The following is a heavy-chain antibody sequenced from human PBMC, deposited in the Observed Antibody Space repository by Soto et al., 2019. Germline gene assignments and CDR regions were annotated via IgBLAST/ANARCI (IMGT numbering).Heavy chain of an antibody. CDR3: ASWFDEYYFDP. CDR2: IYYSGST. J-gene: IGHJ4*02. CDR1: GGSISSYY. V-gene: IGHV4-59*08. Sequence: SVTMSVTWTVAGGSISSYYWSWIRQPTGKGLEWIGYIYYSGSTNYNPSLKSRVTISVDTSKNQFSLKLSSVTAADTAVYYCASWFDEYYFDPWGQGTLVTVSS. D-gene: IGHD3-9*01.